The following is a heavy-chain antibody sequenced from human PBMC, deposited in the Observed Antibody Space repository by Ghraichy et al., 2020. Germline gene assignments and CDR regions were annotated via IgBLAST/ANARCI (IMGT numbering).Heavy chain of an antibody. Sequence: ASVKISCTTSGYTFTSFGITWVRQAPGQGLEWVGWISAYNGKTDPEEKFQGRATMTPDRSTSTAYMEMRSLRSDDTAVYYCARAGGTYDYIWGTYMGYWGQGTLVTISS. CDR3: ARAGGTYDYIWGTYMGY. CDR2: ISAYNGKT. V-gene: IGHV1-18*01. CDR1: GYTFTSFG. J-gene: IGHJ4*02. D-gene: IGHD3-16*01.